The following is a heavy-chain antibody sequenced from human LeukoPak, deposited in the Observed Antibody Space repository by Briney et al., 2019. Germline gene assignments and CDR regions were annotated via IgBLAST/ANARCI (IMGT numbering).Heavy chain of an antibody. CDR1: GGSISSSSYY. V-gene: IGHV4-39*01. Sequence: PSETLSLTCTVSGGSISSSSYYWGWIRQPPGKGLEWIGSIDYNGSTYYNPSLKSRVTIYVDTSKNQFSLNLSSVTATDTAVYYCARPSVSTLTGEFDYWGQGTLVTVSS. CDR3: ARPSVSTLTGEFDY. CDR2: IDYNGST. J-gene: IGHJ4*02. D-gene: IGHD7-27*01.